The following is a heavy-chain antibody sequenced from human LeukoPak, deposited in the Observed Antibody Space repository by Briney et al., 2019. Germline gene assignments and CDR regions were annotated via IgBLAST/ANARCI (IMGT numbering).Heavy chain of an antibody. D-gene: IGHD3-10*01. CDR1: GFTFSSYS. CDR2: ISSSSSYI. Sequence: GGSLRLSCAASGFTFSSYSMNWVRQAPGKGLEWVSSISSSSSYIYYADSVKGRFTISRDNAKNSLYLQMNSLRAEDTAVYYCARDAEYYYGSGSYYAYWGQGTLVTVSS. J-gene: IGHJ4*02. V-gene: IGHV3-21*01. CDR3: ARDAEYYYGSGSYYAY.